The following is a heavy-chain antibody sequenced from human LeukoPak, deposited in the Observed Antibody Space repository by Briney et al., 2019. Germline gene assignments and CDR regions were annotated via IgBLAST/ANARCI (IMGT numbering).Heavy chain of an antibody. J-gene: IGHJ5*01. CDR3: VKAHRGANTWNYFDS. Sequence: GGSLRLSCEVSGFVFDDYAMHWVRQSPGKGLEWVSGISWNSDDIDYADSVEGRFTISRDNARNSLYLQMKSLRPEDTAFYYCVKAHRGANTWNYFDSWGQGTLVTVSS. V-gene: IGHV3-9*01. CDR1: GFVFDDYA. CDR2: ISWNSDDI. D-gene: IGHD1-7*01.